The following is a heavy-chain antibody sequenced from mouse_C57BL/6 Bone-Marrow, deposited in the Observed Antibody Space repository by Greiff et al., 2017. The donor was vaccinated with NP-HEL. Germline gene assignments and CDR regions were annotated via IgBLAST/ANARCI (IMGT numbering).Heavy chain of an antibody. CDR1: GYTFTSYW. V-gene: IGHV1-61*01. Sequence: QVQLQQSGAELVRPGSSVKLSCKASGYTFTSYWMDWVKQRPGQGLEWIGNIYPSDSETHYNQKFKDKATLTVDKSSSTAYMQLSSLTSEDSAVYYCARGGGSSYVKYFDVWGTGTTVTVSS. CDR2: IYPSDSET. J-gene: IGHJ1*03. CDR3: ARGGGSSYVKYFDV. D-gene: IGHD1-1*01.